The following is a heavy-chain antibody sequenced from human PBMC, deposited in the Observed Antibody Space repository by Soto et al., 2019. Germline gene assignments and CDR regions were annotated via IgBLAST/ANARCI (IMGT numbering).Heavy chain of an antibody. CDR3: AKDLTPLALFGVIDY. CDR2: ISHDGNNE. Sequence: GGSLRLSCAASGFTFKTYGMHWVRQAPGKGLEWVAVISHDGNNEDYADSVRGRFTISRDNSKNMLFLEMNSLRVEDTAVYFCAKDLTPLALFGVIDYWGQGALVTVSS. V-gene: IGHV3-30*18. J-gene: IGHJ4*02. D-gene: IGHD3-3*01. CDR1: GFTFKTYG.